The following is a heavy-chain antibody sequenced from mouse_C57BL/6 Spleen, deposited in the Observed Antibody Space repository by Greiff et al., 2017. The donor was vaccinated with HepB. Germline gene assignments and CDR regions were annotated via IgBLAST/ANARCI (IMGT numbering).Heavy chain of an antibody. V-gene: IGHV3-6*01. CDR3: ARDQAYFDY. CDR2: ISYDGSN. CDR1: GYSITSGYY. Sequence: EVQLQESGPGLVKPSQSLSLTCSVTGYSITSGYYWNWIRQFPGNKLEWMGYISYDGSNNYNPSLKNRISITRDTSKNQFFLKLNSVTTEDTATYYCARDQAYFDYWGQGTTLTVSS. D-gene: IGHD3-2*02. J-gene: IGHJ2*01.